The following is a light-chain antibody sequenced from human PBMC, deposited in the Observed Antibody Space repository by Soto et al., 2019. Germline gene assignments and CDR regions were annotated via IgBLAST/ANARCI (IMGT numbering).Light chain of an antibody. V-gene: IGKV1-5*03. CDR2: KAS. CDR1: QSISSW. Sequence: DIQMTQSPSTLSASVGDRVTITCRARQSISSWLAWYQQKPGKAPKLLIYKASSLESGVPSRVSGSGSGTEFTLTISSLQPDDFATYYCQQYKSYPWTFGQGTKVEIK. J-gene: IGKJ1*01. CDR3: QQYKSYPWT.